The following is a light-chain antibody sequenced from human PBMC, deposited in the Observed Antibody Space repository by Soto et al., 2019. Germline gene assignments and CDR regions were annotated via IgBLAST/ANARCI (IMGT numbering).Light chain of an antibody. Sequence: QSALAQPASVSGSPGHSSTISCTGTGSDIGSYKYVSWYQQHPGKAPKLIIFEVNNRPSGVSDRFSGSKSGNTASLIISGLQAEDEADYYCASYTSISSLGVFGTGTKVTVL. CDR2: EVN. J-gene: IGLJ1*01. V-gene: IGLV2-14*03. CDR3: ASYTSISSLGV. CDR1: GSDIGSYKY.